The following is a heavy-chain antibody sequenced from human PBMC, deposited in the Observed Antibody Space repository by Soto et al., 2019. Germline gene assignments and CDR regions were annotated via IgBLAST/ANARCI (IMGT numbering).Heavy chain of an antibody. CDR2: INHSGES. D-gene: IGHD2-2*01. CDR3: ARGGRYCSGTSCYAFDP. CDR1: GGSFSTYF. J-gene: IGHJ5*02. Sequence: EPLALTCTVSGGSFSTYFWSWIREPPGKGLEWIGEINHSGESNYDPSLKGRVTMSLDTSTNQMSLKMTSLTAADTAVYYCARGGRYCSGTSCYAFDPWGQGTLVTVAS. V-gene: IGHV4-34*01.